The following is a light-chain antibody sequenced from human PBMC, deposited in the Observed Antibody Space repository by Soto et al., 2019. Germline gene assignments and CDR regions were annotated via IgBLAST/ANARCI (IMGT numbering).Light chain of an antibody. V-gene: IGLV2-23*01. CDR2: EGS. J-gene: IGLJ2*01. CDR3: CSYAGSPAYVI. Sequence: QSALTQPASVSRSPGQSITISCTGTSSDVGNYNLVSWYQQYPGKAPKLMIFEGSKRPSGISNRFSGSKSGNTASLTISGLQAEDEADYYCCSYAGSPAYVIFGGGTKLTVL. CDR1: SSDVGNYNL.